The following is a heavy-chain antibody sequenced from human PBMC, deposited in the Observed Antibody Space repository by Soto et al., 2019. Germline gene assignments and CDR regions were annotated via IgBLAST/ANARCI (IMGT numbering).Heavy chain of an antibody. J-gene: IGHJ3*02. CDR1: GGSVSSGSYY. V-gene: IGHV4-61*01. Sequence: ETLSLTCTVSGGSVSSGSYYWSWIRQPPGKGLEWIGYIYYSGSTNYNPSLKSRVTISVDTSKNQFSLKLSSVTAADTAVYYCARVLSGSYFGGPYDAFDIWGQGTMVTVSS. D-gene: IGHD1-26*01. CDR3: ARVLSGSYFGGPYDAFDI. CDR2: IYYSGST.